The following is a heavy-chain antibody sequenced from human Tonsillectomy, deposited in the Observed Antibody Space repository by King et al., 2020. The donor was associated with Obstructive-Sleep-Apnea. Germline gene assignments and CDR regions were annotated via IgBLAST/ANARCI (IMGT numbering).Heavy chain of an antibody. Sequence: VQLVESGGGMVQPGGSLRLSCAASGFTFSSYGISWVRQAPGKGLEWVSAINTRGTTFYAGSVRGRFTLSRDNSKYTVNLQVNSLGAEDTALYYCAKEGGGSGVYWVDSWGQGTLVTVSS. V-gene: IGHV3-23*04. CDR2: INTRGTT. J-gene: IGHJ4*02. CDR3: AKEGGGSGVYWVDS. CDR1: GFTFSSYG. D-gene: IGHD3-10*01.